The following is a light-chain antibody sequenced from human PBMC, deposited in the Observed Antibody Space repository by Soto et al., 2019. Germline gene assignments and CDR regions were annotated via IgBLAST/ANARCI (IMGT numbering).Light chain of an antibody. CDR3: QQRSSWPLT. V-gene: IGKV3-11*01. J-gene: IGKJ4*01. CDR2: DTS. Sequence: EIVLTQSPATLSLSPWERATLSCRASQSINVYLAWYQQKPGQAPRLLIFDTSNRATGIPARFSGSGSGTDFTLTISSLEPEDFVVYYCQQRSSWPLTFGGGTKVDIK. CDR1: QSINVY.